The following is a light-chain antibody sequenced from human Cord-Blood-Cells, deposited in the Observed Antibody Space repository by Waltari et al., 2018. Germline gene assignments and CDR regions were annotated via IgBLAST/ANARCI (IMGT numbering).Light chain of an antibody. CDR3: QQANSFPRT. V-gene: IGKV1-12*01. CDR2: AAS. CDR1: QGISSW. J-gene: IGKJ4*01. Sequence: DIQMTQSPSSVSASVGDRVTITCRASQGISSWLAWYPQKPGRAPKLLIYAASSLQSGVPSRFSGSGSGTDFTLTISSLQPEDFATYYCQQANSFPRTCGGGTKVEIK.